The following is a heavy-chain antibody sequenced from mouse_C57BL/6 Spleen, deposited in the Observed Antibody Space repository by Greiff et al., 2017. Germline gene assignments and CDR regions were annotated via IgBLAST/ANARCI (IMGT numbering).Heavy chain of an antibody. J-gene: IGHJ2*01. V-gene: IGHV5-4*01. D-gene: IGHD1-1*01. CDR1: GFTFSSYA. CDR2: ISDGGSYT. CDR3: ARDGPITTVVVHFDY. Sequence: EVQLVESGGGLVKPGGSLKLSCAASGFTFSSYAMSWVRQTPEKRLEWVATISDGGSYTYYPDNVKGRFTISRDNAKNNLYLQMSHLKSEDTAMYYCARDGPITTVVVHFDYWGQGTTLTVSS.